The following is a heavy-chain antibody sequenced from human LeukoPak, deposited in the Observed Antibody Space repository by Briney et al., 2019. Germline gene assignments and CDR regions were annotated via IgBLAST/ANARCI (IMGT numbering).Heavy chain of an antibody. CDR1: GYTFTSYG. CDR2: ISAYNGNT. Sequence: GASVMVSCKASGYTFTSYGISWVRQAPGQGLEWMGWISAYNGNTNYAQKLQGRVTMTTDTSTSTAYMELRSLRSDDTAVYYCARVLDYYDSSGYGGDWFDPWGQGTLVTVSS. D-gene: IGHD3-22*01. J-gene: IGHJ5*02. CDR3: ARVLDYYDSSGYGGDWFDP. V-gene: IGHV1-18*01.